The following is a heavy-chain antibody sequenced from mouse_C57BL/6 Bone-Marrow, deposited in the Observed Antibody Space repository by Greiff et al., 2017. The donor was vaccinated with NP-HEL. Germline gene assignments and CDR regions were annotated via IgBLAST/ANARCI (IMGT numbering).Heavy chain of an antibody. CDR1: GFNIKNTY. V-gene: IGHV14-3*01. CDR3: SRSLILYDYAGGGYYFDY. D-gene: IGHD2-4*01. J-gene: IGHJ2*01. CDR2: IDPANGNT. Sequence: EVQLVESVAELVRPGASVKLSCTASGFNIKNTYMHWVKQRPEQGLEWIGRIDPANGNTKYAPKFPGKATITAATSSNTAYLQLSSLTSYDTAIYYCSRSLILYDYAGGGYYFDYWGQGTTLTVSS.